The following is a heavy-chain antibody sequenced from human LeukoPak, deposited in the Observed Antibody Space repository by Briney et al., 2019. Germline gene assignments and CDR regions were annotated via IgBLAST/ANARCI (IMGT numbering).Heavy chain of an antibody. CDR1: GYTFTGYY. CDR3: ARVSSVLNYYDSSGYRSARPYFDY. CDR2: INPNSGGT. Sequence: ASVKVSCKASGYTFTGYYMHWVRQAPGQGLEWMGWINPNSGGTNYAQKFQGRVTMTRDTSISTAYMELSRLRSDDTAVYYCARVSSVLNYYDSSGYRSARPYFDYWGQGTLVTVSS. D-gene: IGHD3-22*01. V-gene: IGHV1-2*02. J-gene: IGHJ4*02.